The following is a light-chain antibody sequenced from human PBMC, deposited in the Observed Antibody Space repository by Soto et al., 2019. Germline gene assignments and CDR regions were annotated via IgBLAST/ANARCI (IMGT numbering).Light chain of an antibody. Sequence: QSALTQPPSASGSPGQSVTISCTGTSSDVGDYNYVSWYQQYPGIAPKLMIYEVSKRPSGVPDRFSGFKSGNTASLTVSGLQAEDEADYYCSSYAGSNSYVFGTGTKDTVL. V-gene: IGLV2-8*01. CDR1: SSDVGDYNY. CDR2: EVS. J-gene: IGLJ1*01. CDR3: SSYAGSNSYV.